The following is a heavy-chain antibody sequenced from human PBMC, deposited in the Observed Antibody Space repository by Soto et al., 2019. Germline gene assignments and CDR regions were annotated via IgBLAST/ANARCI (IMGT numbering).Heavy chain of an antibody. CDR1: GXTFTSYD. Sequence: ASVKVSCKASGXTFTSYDINWVRQATGQGLEWMGWMNPNSGNTGYAQKFQGRVTMTRNTSISTAYMELSSLRSEDTAVYYCARGRRILRYFAWLKDYYYYYYYMDVWGKGTTVTVSS. CDR3: ARGRRILRYFAWLKDYYYYYYYMDV. CDR2: MNPNSGNT. D-gene: IGHD3-9*01. J-gene: IGHJ6*03. V-gene: IGHV1-8*01.